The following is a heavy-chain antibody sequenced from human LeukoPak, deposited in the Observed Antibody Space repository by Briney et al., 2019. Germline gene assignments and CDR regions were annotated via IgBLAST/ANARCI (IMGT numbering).Heavy chain of an antibody. V-gene: IGHV3-64*01. CDR1: GFTFSSYW. D-gene: IGHD1-26*01. CDR2: ISSNGGST. CDR3: AREVYSGSYYFDY. J-gene: IGHJ4*02. Sequence: PGGSLRLSCAASGFTFSSYWMHWVRQAPGKGLEYVSAISSNGGSTYYANSVKGRFTISRDNSKNTLYLQMGSLRAEDMAVYYCAREVYSGSYYFDYWGQGTLVTVSS.